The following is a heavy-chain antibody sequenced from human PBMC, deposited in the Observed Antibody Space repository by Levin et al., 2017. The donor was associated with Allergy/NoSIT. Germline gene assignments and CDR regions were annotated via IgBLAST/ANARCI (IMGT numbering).Heavy chain of an antibody. Sequence: PSETLSLTCTVSGDSVSSDNHYWGWLRQPPGKGLEWIGSIYYKKSPYYNPSLRSRVTISVDTSKNQFSLRLSSVTAADTAVYYCARGYYDSLTGYYEHIDSWGQGTLVTVSS. CDR2: IYYKKSP. J-gene: IGHJ4*02. V-gene: IGHV4-39*01. CDR3: ARGYYDSLTGYYEHIDS. CDR1: GDSVSSDNHY. D-gene: IGHD3-9*01.